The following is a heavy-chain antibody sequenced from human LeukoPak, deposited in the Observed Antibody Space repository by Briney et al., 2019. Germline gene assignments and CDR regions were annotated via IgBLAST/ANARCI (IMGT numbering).Heavy chain of an antibody. CDR3: AKVPRQHDNWFDP. J-gene: IGHJ5*02. Sequence: GGSLRLSCAASGFTFSSHSMNWVRQAPGKGLEWISYISSDSAIIHYADSVKGRFTISRDDAKSSLYLQMNSLRAEDTAIYYCAKVPRQHDNWFDPWGQGTLVTVSS. CDR1: GFTFSSHS. CDR2: ISSDSAII. D-gene: IGHD3-9*01. V-gene: IGHV3-48*01.